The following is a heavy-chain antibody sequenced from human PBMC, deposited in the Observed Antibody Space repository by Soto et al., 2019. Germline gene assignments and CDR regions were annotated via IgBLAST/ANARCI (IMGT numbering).Heavy chain of an antibody. V-gene: IGHV3-33*01. Sequence: QVQLVESGGGVVQPGRSLRLSCAASGFTFSSYGMHWVRQAPGKGLEWVAVIWYDGSNKHYADPVKGRFTISRDNSKNTLSVQMNSLRAEDTTIYYCARDIDWYSNSSGFDNWGQGTLVTVSS. CDR2: IWYDGSNK. CDR3: ARDIDWYSNSSGFDN. J-gene: IGHJ4*02. CDR1: GFTFSSYG. D-gene: IGHD1-26*01.